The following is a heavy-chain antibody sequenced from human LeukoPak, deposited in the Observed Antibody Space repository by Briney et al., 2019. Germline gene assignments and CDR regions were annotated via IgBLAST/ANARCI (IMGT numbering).Heavy chain of an antibody. D-gene: IGHD3-10*01. CDR1: GFTFSSYA. CDR3: AKDLRGSGNWFDP. J-gene: IGHJ5*02. Sequence: GRSLRLSCAASGFTFSSYAMHWVRQAPGKGLEWVSAISGSGGSTYYADSVKGRFTISRDNSKNTLYLQMNSLRAEDTAVYYCAKDLRGSGNWFDPWGQGTLVTVSS. V-gene: IGHV3-23*01. CDR2: ISGSGGST.